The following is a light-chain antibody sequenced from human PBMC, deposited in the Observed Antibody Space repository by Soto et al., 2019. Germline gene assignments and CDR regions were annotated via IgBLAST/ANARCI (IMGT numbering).Light chain of an antibody. V-gene: IGLV2-14*01. CDR2: DVY. J-gene: IGLJ1*01. CDR1: SSDVGRYTY. CDR3: TSYTSTSTPYV. Sequence: QSLLTQPASVSGSPGQSITISCAGTSSDVGRYTYVSWYQQHPGKAPKLIIYDVYNRPSGVSTRFSGSKSGNTASLTISGLQAEDEADYYCTSYTSTSTPYVFGGGTKVTVL.